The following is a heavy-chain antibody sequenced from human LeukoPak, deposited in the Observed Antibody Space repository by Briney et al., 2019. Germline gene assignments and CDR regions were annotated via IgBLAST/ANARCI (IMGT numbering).Heavy chain of an antibody. Sequence: SGTLSLTCAVSGYSISSGYYWGWIRQPPGKGLEWIGSIYHSGSTYYNPSLKSRVTISVDTSKNQFSLKLSSVTAADTAVYYCARQTYYDFWSGWSDYYYYMDVWGKGTTVTVSS. CDR3: ARQTYYDFWSGWSDYYYYMDV. J-gene: IGHJ6*03. D-gene: IGHD3-3*01. CDR2: IYHSGST. V-gene: IGHV4-38-2*01. CDR1: GYSISSGYY.